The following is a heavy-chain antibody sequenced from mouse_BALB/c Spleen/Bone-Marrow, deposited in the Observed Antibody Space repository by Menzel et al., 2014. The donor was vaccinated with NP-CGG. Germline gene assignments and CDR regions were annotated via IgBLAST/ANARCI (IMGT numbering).Heavy chain of an antibody. Sequence: QVQLKQSRAELAKPGASVKMSCKASGYTFTNYWMHWVKQRPGQGLEWIGYIDPNTYYTRYNQKFKDKTTLTADKSSSTAYLQLSSLTSEDSAGYYCARYWDAYWGQGTLVTVSA. D-gene: IGHD4-1*01. CDR2: IDPNTYYT. CDR1: GYTFTNYW. V-gene: IGHV1-7*01. CDR3: ARYWDAY. J-gene: IGHJ3*01.